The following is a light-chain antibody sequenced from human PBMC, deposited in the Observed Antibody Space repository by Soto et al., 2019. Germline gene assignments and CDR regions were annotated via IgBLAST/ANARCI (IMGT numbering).Light chain of an antibody. Sequence: QSALTQPASVSGSPGQSITISCTGTSSDVGGYNYVSWYQQHPGKAPKLMIYEVTNRPSGASNRFSGSKSGNTASLTISGLQAEDEADYYCAAWDDDLNGLVFGGGTKLTVL. CDR3: AAWDDDLNGLV. CDR2: EVT. J-gene: IGLJ3*02. CDR1: SSDVGGYNY. V-gene: IGLV2-14*01.